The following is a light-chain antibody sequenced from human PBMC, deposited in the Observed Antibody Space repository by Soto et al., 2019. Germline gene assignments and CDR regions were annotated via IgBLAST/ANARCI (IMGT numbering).Light chain of an antibody. CDR3: SSYTSSITLYV. CDR1: SCDVGGYNY. CDR2: EVS. V-gene: IGLV2-14*01. J-gene: IGLJ1*01. Sequence: QSALTQPASVSGSPGQSITISCTGTSCDVGGYNYVSWYQQHPGKAPKLMIYEVSNRPSGVSNRCSGSKSGNTASLTISGLQAEDEADYYCSSYTSSITLYVFGTGTKLTVL.